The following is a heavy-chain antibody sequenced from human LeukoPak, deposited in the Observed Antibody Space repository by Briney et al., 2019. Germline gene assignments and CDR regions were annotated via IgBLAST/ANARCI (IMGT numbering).Heavy chain of an antibody. Sequence: GGSLRLSCAASGFTFSRYGMHWVRQAPGKGLEWVAVIWYDGSNKYYAESVKGRFTISRDNSKNTLYLQMDSLRAEDTAVYYCASYCSGGSCLLDYWGQGTLVTVSS. J-gene: IGHJ4*02. CDR2: IWYDGSNK. CDR3: ASYCSGGSCLLDY. V-gene: IGHV3-33*01. D-gene: IGHD2-15*01. CDR1: GFTFSRYG.